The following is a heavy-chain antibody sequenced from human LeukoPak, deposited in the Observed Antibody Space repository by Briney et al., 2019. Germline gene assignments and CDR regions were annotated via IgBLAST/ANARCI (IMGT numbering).Heavy chain of an antibody. CDR1: GASIRDYY. J-gene: IGHJ3*02. CDR2: IFYSRVT. D-gene: IGHD6-13*01. Sequence: SETLSLTCSVSGASIRDYYWGRIRQPPGKGLECIGHIFYSRVTNYNPSLKSRVTISLDTSKSQVSLKLTSLTAADTALYYCARRQQLADGGHAFDIWGQGTMVTVSS. CDR3: ARRQQLADGGHAFDI. V-gene: IGHV4-59*01.